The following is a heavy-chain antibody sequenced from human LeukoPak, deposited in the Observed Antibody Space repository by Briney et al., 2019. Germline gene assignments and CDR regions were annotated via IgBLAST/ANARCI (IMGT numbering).Heavy chain of an antibody. J-gene: IGHJ4*02. CDR2: IIPILGIA. V-gene: IGHV1-69*04. Sequence: ASVKVSCKASGGTFSSNAISWVRQAPGQGLEWMGRIIPILGIANYAQKFQGRVTITADKSTSTAYMELSSLRSEDTAVYYCAREYLRGSYFDYWGQGTLVTVSS. D-gene: IGHD1-26*01. CDR1: GGTFSSNA. CDR3: AREYLRGSYFDY.